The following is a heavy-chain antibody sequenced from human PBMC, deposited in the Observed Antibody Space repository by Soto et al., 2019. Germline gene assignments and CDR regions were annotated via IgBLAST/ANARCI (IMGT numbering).Heavy chain of an antibody. CDR1: GYTFTSYG. CDR2: ISTYNGNT. D-gene: IGHD6-19*01. Sequence: QVQLVQSGAEVKKPGASVKVSCKTSGYTFTSYGISWVRQAPGQGLEWIGWISTYNGNTNHAQRLQGRVSMTTDTSISTAYMDLRSLRSDDTALYCWARDNVQWMVNDWGQGAQLIFSS. CDR3: ARDNVQWMVND. V-gene: IGHV1-18*01. J-gene: IGHJ4*02.